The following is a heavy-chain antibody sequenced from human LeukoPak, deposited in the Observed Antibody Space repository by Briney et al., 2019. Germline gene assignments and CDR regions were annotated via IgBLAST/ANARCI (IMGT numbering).Heavy chain of an antibody. D-gene: IGHD3-3*01. CDR1: GFTFSDYY. J-gene: IGHJ5*02. Sequence: PGGSLRLSCAASGFTFSDYYMSWIRQAPGKGLEWVSYISSSGSTIYYADSVKGRFTISRDNAKNSLYLQMNSLRAEDTAVYYCASLGYDFWSGYYTHRLDPWGQGTLVTVSS. V-gene: IGHV3-11*04. CDR3: ASLGYDFWSGYYTHRLDP. CDR2: ISSSGSTI.